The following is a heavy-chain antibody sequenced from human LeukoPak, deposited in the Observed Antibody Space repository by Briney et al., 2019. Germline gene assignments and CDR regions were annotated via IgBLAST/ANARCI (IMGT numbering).Heavy chain of an antibody. Sequence: ASVKVSCKASGYTFTGYYIHWVRQAPGQGLEWMGWINPNNGGTNYAQKFQGRVTMTRDTSISTAYVELNRLTSDDTAVYYCARDKYTGYETFDYWGQGTPVTVSS. V-gene: IGHV1-2*02. J-gene: IGHJ4*02. CDR2: INPNNGGT. CDR1: GYTFTGYY. D-gene: IGHD5-12*01. CDR3: ARDKYTGYETFDY.